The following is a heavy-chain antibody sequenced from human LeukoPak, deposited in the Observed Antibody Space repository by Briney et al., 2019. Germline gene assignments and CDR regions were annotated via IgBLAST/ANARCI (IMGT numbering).Heavy chain of an antibody. CDR1: GYTFTGYY. D-gene: IGHD3-3*01. CDR2: INPNSGGT. Sequence: RASVKVSCKASGYTFTGYYMHWVRQATGQGLEWMGWINPNSGGTNYAQKFQGRVTMTRDTSISTAYMELSRLRSDDTAVYYCARDLTIFGVVIGYAFDIWGQGTMVTVSS. CDR3: ARDLTIFGVVIGYAFDI. V-gene: IGHV1-2*02. J-gene: IGHJ3*02.